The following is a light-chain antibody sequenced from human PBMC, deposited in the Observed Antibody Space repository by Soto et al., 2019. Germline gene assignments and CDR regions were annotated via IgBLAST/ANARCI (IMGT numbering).Light chain of an antibody. CDR3: SSYRSSSTVYV. J-gene: IGLJ1*01. Sequence: QSALTQPASVSGSPGQSITISCTGTSSDVGGYNYVSWYQQHPGEDPKLLIYDVSNRPSGVSNRFSGAKSGNTASLTISEPQAEDEADYYCSSYRSSSTVYVFGTGTKVTVL. CDR2: DVS. V-gene: IGLV2-14*01. CDR1: SSDVGGYNY.